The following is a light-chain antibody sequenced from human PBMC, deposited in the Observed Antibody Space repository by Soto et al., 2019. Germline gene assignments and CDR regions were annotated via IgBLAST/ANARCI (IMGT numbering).Light chain of an antibody. CDR1: QSVSSSY. CDR2: GAT. CDR3: QQYGSSSWT. Sequence: VVLSQSPGALSLYPGERENLYCRASQSVSSSYLAWYQQKPGQAPRLLIHGATTRATGIPDRFSGSGSGTEFTLTISRLEPEDFAVYYCQQYGSSSWTFGQGSKVDI. J-gene: IGKJ1*01. V-gene: IGKV3-20*01.